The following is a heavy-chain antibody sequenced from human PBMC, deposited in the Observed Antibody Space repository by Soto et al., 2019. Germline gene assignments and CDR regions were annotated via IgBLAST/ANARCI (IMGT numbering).Heavy chain of an antibody. CDR3: ARDPFPYYDILTGSPPNWFDP. CDR2: IYTSGST. CDR1: GGSISSYY. Sequence: SETLSLTCTVSGGSISSYYWSWIRQPAGKGLEWIGRIYTSGSTNYNPSLKSRVTMSVDTSKNQFSLKLSSVTAADTAVYYCARDPFPYYDILTGSPPNWFDPWGQGTLVTVSS. D-gene: IGHD3-9*01. V-gene: IGHV4-4*07. J-gene: IGHJ5*02.